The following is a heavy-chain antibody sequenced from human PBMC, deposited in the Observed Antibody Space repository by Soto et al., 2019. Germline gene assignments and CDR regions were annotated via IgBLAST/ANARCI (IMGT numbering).Heavy chain of an antibody. D-gene: IGHD3-22*01. Sequence: GASVKVSCKASGGTFSSYAISWVRQAPGQGLEWMGGIIPIFGTANYAQKFQGRVTMTADTSTSTVYMELSSLRSEDTAVYYCARARSKTYYYDSSGYSDAFDIWGQGTMVTVSS. CDR1: GGTFSSYA. CDR2: IIPIFGTA. V-gene: IGHV1-69*06. CDR3: ARARSKTYYYDSSGYSDAFDI. J-gene: IGHJ3*02.